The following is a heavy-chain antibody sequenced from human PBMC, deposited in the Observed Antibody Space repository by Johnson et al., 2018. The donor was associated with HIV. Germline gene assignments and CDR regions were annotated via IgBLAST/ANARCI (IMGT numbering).Heavy chain of an antibody. CDR1: GFTFSSYA. Sequence: VQLVESGGGLVQPGGSLRVSCAASGFTFSSYAMSWVRQAPGKGLEWVSVISSSGVSTDYADSVKGRFTISRDNSKNTLYLQMGSLRAEDTAVYYCARSQVAATSEGAFDIWGQGTMVTVSS. V-gene: IGHV3-23*04. CDR2: ISSSGVST. D-gene: IGHD2-15*01. J-gene: IGHJ3*02. CDR3: ARSQVAATSEGAFDI.